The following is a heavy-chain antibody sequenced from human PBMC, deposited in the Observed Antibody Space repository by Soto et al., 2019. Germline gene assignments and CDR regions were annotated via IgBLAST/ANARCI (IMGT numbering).Heavy chain of an antibody. CDR3: ARLPVLVTAIWFDP. CDR1: GASVSSGNYY. Sequence: QVQLQESGPGLVKTSETLSLTCTVSGASVSSGNYYWSWIRQPPGKGLEWIGHIYYSGSTNYNPSLKSRVTISLDTSKNQFSLKLSSVTAADTAVYYCARLPVLVTAIWFDPWGQGTLVTVSS. J-gene: IGHJ5*02. V-gene: IGHV4-61*01. CDR2: IYYSGST. D-gene: IGHD2-21*02.